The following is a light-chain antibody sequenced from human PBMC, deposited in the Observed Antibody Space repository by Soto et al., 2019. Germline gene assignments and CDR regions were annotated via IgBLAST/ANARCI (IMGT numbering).Light chain of an antibody. V-gene: IGKV3-11*01. CDR1: QSVRTY. J-gene: IGKJ4*01. CDR2: VAS. Sequence: EIVMTQSPATLSVSPGERATLSCRASQSVRTYVAWYQQKAGQAPRLLIYVASNRATGTPARFSGSGSGTDFTLTISTLEPEDFAVYFCQLRINWPSTFGRGTKADIK. CDR3: QLRINWPST.